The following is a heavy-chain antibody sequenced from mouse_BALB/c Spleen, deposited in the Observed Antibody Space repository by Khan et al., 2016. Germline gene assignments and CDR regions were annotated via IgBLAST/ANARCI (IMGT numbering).Heavy chain of an antibody. CDR2: IRSNSNNFAT. V-gene: IGHV10-1*02. Sequence: EVQLVESGGGLVQPKGSLKLSCAASGFTFKTYAMNWVRQAPGKGLEWIARIRSNSNNFATYYADSVKDRFTISRDDSQNMLSLQMNTLPTADTAMYYCVRDAYYPYALDYWGQGTSVTVSS. CDR3: VRDAYYPYALDY. J-gene: IGHJ4*01. CDR1: GFTFKTYA. D-gene: IGHD1-1*01.